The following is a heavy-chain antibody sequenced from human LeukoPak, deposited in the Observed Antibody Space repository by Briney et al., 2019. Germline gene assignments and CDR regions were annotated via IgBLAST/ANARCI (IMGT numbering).Heavy chain of an antibody. CDR3: VKWGEVVLGDF. J-gene: IGHJ4*02. D-gene: IGHD1-26*01. Sequence: PGRSLRLSCTASALTWVRQAPGQGLEWVGFIRSKGFGGTTQYAASVKGRFTISRDDSKGIAYLQMNSLKPEDTAVYYCVKWGEVVLGDFWGQGTLVCVSS. CDR1: A. V-gene: IGHV3-49*04. CDR2: IRSKGFGGTT.